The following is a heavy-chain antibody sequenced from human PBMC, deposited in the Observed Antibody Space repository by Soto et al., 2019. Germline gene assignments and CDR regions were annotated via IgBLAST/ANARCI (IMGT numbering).Heavy chain of an antibody. CDR1: GFTFSSYS. V-gene: IGHV3-21*01. Sequence: EVQLVESGGGLVKPGGSLRLSCAASGFTFSSYSMNWVRQAPGKGLEWVSSISSSSSYIYYADSVKGRFTISRDNAKNSLYLQMNSLRTEDTAVYYCARDITPLYCSGGSCYGFDYWGQGTLVTVSS. J-gene: IGHJ4*02. D-gene: IGHD2-15*01. CDR3: ARDITPLYCSGGSCYGFDY. CDR2: ISSSSSYI.